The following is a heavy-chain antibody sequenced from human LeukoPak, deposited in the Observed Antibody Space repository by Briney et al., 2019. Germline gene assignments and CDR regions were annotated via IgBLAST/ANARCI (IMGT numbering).Heavy chain of an antibody. J-gene: IGHJ4*02. Sequence: RPSETLSLTCSVSGVSISDYSWSWIRQPAGKGLEFIGRLSSSANTYYSPSLKSRITLSMDTSKNHSSLNLTSVTAADTAVYYCARGSSGWLLIFDYWGQGTLVTVSS. CDR3: ARGSSGWLLIFDY. D-gene: IGHD6-19*01. CDR2: LSSSANT. CDR1: GVSISDYS. V-gene: IGHV4-4*07.